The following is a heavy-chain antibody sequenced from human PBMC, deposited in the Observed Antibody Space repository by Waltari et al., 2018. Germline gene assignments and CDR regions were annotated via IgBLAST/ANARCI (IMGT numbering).Heavy chain of an antibody. J-gene: IGHJ3*02. Sequence: QVQLQQSGPGLVKPSQTLSLTCAISGDSVSSNSAAWNWIRQSPSRGLEWLGRTYYRSKLYNDYAVSVKSRITINPDTSNNQFSLQLNSVTPDDTAVYYCARDVRIAARPGDAFDIWGQGTMVTVSS. CDR3: ARDVRIAARPGDAFDI. CDR1: GDSVSSNSAA. D-gene: IGHD6-6*01. CDR2: TYYRSKLYN. V-gene: IGHV6-1*01.